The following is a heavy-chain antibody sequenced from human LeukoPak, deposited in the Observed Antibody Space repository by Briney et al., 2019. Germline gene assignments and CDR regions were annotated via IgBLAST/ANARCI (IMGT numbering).Heavy chain of an antibody. Sequence: GESLKISCKGSGYSFTTYWIGWVRQMPRKGLEWMGIIYPGDSDTGYSPSFQGQVTISADKSIATAYLQWSSLKASDTAMYYCARARYCSGGSCYAEYWGQGTLVTVSS. D-gene: IGHD2-15*01. V-gene: IGHV5-51*01. CDR1: GYSFTTYW. J-gene: IGHJ4*02. CDR3: ARARYCSGGSCYAEY. CDR2: IYPGDSDT.